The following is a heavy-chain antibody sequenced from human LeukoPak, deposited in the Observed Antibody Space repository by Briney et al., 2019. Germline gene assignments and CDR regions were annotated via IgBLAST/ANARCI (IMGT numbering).Heavy chain of an antibody. J-gene: IGHJ4*02. D-gene: IGHD4-17*01. V-gene: IGHV3-33*08. CDR3: ARGRYGDVLFDY. Sequence: GGSLRLSCAASGFTFSSYAMSWVRQAPGKGLEWVAVIWYDGSNKFYADSVKGRFTISRDNSKNTLYLQMKSLRAEDTAVYYCARGRYGDVLFDYWGQGTLVTVSS. CDR2: IWYDGSNK. CDR1: GFTFSSYA.